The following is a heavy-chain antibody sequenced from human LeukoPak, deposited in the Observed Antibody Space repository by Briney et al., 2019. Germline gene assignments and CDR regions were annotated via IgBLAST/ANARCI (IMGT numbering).Heavy chain of an antibody. CDR2: ISYTGST. D-gene: IGHD3-10*01. CDR3: ARHFTVGGNYYFGH. Sequence: SETLSLTCTVSSDSIPSPYWSWIRQSPGKGLECIAYISYTGSTRHNPSFKSRVTVSIEMSKNQFSLRLTSVTAADTAVYYCARHFTVGGNYYFGHWDQGTPVTVSS. CDR1: SDSIPSPY. J-gene: IGHJ4*02. V-gene: IGHV4-59*08.